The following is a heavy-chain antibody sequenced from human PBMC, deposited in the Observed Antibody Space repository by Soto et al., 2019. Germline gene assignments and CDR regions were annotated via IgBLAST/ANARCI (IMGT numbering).Heavy chain of an antibody. CDR2: INWNSGSI. J-gene: IGHJ1*01. Sequence: EVQLVESGGGLVQPGRSLRLSCAASGFTFDDYAMHWVRQVPGKGLELVSGINWNSGSIGYGDSVKGRFAISGDNAKNSLHLQMNSLSAEDTAFYYCVKDESINWYSGHFRHWGQGTLVTVSS. CDR1: GFTFDDYA. V-gene: IGHV3-9*01. D-gene: IGHD6-13*01. CDR3: VKDESINWYSGHFRH.